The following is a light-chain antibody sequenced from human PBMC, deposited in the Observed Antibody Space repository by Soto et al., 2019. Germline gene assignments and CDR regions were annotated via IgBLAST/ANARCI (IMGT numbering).Light chain of an antibody. J-gene: IGKJ1*01. CDR2: GAS. CDR1: QSVFSN. Sequence: EIVGTQSPATLSVSPGERATLSCRASQSVFSNLSWYQHQPGQPPRLLIYGASTRATGIPGRFSGSGSGTAFTLTISSLQSEDFAVYYCHQYNDCPPWTFGQGTKVE. V-gene: IGKV3-15*01. CDR3: HQYNDCPPWT.